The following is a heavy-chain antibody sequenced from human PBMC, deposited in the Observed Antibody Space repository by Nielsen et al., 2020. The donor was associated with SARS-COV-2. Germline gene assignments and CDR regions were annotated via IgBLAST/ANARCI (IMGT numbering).Heavy chain of an antibody. CDR3: ARDFDY. V-gene: IGHV1-2*02. Sequence: ASVKVSCKASGYTFTGYYMHWVRQAPGQGLEWMGWINPNSGGTNYAQKFQGRVTMTRDTATNTAYMELRTLTSDDTAVYYCARDFDYWGQGTLVTVSS. CDR1: GYTFTGYY. CDR2: INPNSGGT. J-gene: IGHJ4*02.